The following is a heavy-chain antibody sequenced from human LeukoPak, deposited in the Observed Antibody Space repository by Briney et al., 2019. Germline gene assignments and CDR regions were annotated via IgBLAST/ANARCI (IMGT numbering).Heavy chain of an antibody. CDR1: GGSLSRYY. V-gene: IGHV4-59*08. J-gene: IGHJ5*02. CDR2: IYYSVRT. D-gene: IGHD2-15*01. CDR3: ASLGYCSGGSCYGLVPTKSNWFDP. Sequence: PETLSLTRTLSGGSLSRYYWSWGPQPPGTGLEWRGYIYYSVRTNYNPSLNSRVTISVDTSKNQFSLKLSSVTAADTAVYYCASLGYCSGGSCYGLVPTKSNWFDPWGQGTLVTVSS.